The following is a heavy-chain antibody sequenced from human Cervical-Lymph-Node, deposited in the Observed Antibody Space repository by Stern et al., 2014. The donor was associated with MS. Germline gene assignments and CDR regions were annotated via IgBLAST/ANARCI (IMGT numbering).Heavy chain of an antibody. CDR1: GGTFSKVP. CDR2: IFPVFGTP. J-gene: IGHJ5*02. V-gene: IGHV1-69*01. CDR3: ALSSETSDRWYSLGYDL. D-gene: IGHD6-13*01. Sequence: VQLVESRAEVTKPGSSVKVSCKASGGTFSKVPSSWVRQAPGQGLEWMVGIFPVFGTPTYAQEFRGRVTITADVSTSTVYMELSSLRSDDTAVYYCALSSETSDRWYSLGYDLWGQGTLVTVSS.